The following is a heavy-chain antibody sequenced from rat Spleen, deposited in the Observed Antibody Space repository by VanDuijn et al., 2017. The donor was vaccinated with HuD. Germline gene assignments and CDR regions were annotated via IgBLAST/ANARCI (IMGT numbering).Heavy chain of an antibody. D-gene: IGHD1-10*01. V-gene: IGHV5-31*01. CDR2: ITNASGRT. CDR1: GFTFNNYW. CDR3: ATVYNNFFDY. J-gene: IGHJ2*01. Sequence: EVQLVESGGGLVQPGGSQKLSCVASGFTFNNYWMTWIRQAPGKGLEWVASITNASGRTYYPDSVKGRFTISRDTAQNTLYLQMDSLRSEDTATYYCATVYNNFFDYWGQGVMVTVSS.